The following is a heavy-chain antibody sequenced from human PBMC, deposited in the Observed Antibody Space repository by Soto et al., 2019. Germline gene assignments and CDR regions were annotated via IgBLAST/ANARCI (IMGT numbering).Heavy chain of an antibody. J-gene: IGHJ4*02. CDR3: ANVPIWCSSTSCYTEGFDY. CDR2: ISAGGST. Sequence: SGGSLRLSCTASGFTFSDYAMSWVRQPPGKGLEWVSVISAGGSTYYADSVKGRSTVSRANSKNTLYLQMNSLRAEDTAVYYCANVPIWCSSTSCYTEGFDYWGQGTLVTVSS. V-gene: IGHV3-23*01. CDR1: GFTFSDYA. D-gene: IGHD2-2*02.